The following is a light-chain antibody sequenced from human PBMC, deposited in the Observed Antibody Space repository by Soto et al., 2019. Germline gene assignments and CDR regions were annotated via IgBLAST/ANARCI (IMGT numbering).Light chain of an antibody. CDR3: QQYGATPLT. Sequence: EIVLTQSPDTLSLSPGESATLSCRASQSVKSNYLAWYQQKPGQAPRFLIYDASTRATGIPDRFSGSGSGTDFTLTISSQEHEDFAVYYCQQYGATPLTFGGGTKVDIK. CDR1: QSVKSNY. J-gene: IGKJ4*01. V-gene: IGKV3-20*01. CDR2: DAS.